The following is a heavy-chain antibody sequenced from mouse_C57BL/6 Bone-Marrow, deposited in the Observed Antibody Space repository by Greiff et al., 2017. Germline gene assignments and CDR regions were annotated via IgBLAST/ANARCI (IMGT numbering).Heavy chain of an antibody. V-gene: IGHV10-1*01. CDR2: IRSKSNNYAT. J-gene: IGHJ2*01. Sequence: EVQGVESGGGLVQPKGSLKLSCAASGFSFNTYAMNWVRQAPGKGLEWVARIRSKSNNYATYYADTVKDRFTISRDDSESMLYLQMNNLKTEDTTMYYCVRQTFDYWGQGTTLTVSS. CDR3: VRQTFDY. CDR1: GFSFNTYA.